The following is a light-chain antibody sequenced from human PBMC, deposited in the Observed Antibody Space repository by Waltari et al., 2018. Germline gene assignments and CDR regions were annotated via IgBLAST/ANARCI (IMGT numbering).Light chain of an antibody. J-gene: IGKJ1*01. CDR2: AGS. V-gene: IGKV1-39*01. CDR1: QSISIY. Sequence: DIQMTQSPSSLSASVGDSVTITCRASQSISIYLNLYQQKPGKAPKLLIAAGSSLQSGVPSRFSGSGSGTDFALTISSLQPEDCATYYCQQSSRTPPWTFGQGTQVEIK. CDR3: QQSSRTPPWT.